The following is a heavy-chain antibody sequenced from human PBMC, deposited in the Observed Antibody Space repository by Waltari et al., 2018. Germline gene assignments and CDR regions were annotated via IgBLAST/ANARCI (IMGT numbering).Heavy chain of an antibody. CDR1: GGSFSGYY. CDR2: INHSGST. CDR3: ARGSGSYY. Sequence: QVQLQQWGAGLLKPSETLSLTCAVYGGSFSGYYWSWIRQPPGKGLEWIGEINHSGSTNYNPSLKSRVTISVDTSKNQFSLKLSSVTAADTAVYYCARGSGSYYWCQGTLVTVSS. V-gene: IGHV4-34*01. D-gene: IGHD1-26*01. J-gene: IGHJ4*02.